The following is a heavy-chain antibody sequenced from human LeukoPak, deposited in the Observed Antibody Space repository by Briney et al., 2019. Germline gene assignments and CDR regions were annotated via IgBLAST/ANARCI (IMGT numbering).Heavy chain of an antibody. D-gene: IGHD6-13*01. V-gene: IGHV3-74*01. CDR2: INSDGSST. J-gene: IGHJ4*02. CDR1: GFTFSSYW. CDR3: ARAGGSSWADY. Sequence: GGSLRLSCAASGFTFSSYWMHWVRQAPGKGLVWVSRINSDGSSTSYADSVKGRFTISRDNAKNSLYLQMNSLRAEDTAFYYCARAGGSSWADYWGQGTLVTVSS.